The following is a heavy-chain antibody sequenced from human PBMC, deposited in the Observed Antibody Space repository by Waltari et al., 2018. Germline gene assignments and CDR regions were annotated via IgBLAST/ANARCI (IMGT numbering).Heavy chain of an antibody. J-gene: IGHJ4*02. Sequence: EGHLVEAGGGLVETGGSLRLSGAASGFTFTDYWMSWVRQAPGKGPEWVANIHKDGSEKNYVDYVKGRFTISRDNAKDSVYLQMNSLRADDTAMYYCVRDHWGPDYWGQGTLVTVSS. CDR3: VRDHWGPDY. CDR1: GFTFTDYW. V-gene: IGHV3-7*01. D-gene: IGHD7-27*01. CDR2: IHKDGSEK.